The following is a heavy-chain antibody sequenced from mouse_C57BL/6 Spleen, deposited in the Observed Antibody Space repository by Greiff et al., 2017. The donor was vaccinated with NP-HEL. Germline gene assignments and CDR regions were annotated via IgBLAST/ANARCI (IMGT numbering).Heavy chain of an antibody. CDR1: GFTFSSYT. V-gene: IGHV5-9*01. CDR2: ISGGGGNT. J-gene: IGHJ1*03. D-gene: IGHD1-1*01. Sequence: EVKLVESGGGLVKPGGSLKLSCAASGFTFSSYTMSWVRQTPEKRLEWVATISGGGGNTYYPDRVKGRFTISRDNAKNTLYLQMSSLRSEDTALYYCARGYYGSRGFDVWGTGTTVTVSS. CDR3: ARGYYGSRGFDV.